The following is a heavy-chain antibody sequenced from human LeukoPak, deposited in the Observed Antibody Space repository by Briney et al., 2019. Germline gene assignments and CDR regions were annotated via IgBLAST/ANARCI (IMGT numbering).Heavy chain of an antibody. CDR1: GYTFTSYY. CDR2: INPNSGGT. J-gene: IGHJ4*02. Sequence: GASVKVSGKASGYTFTSYYMHWVRQAPGQGLEWMGWINPNSGGTNYAQKFQGRVTMTRDTSISTAYMELSRLRSDDAAVYYCASLYYDFWSGYPLYWGQGTLVTVSS. D-gene: IGHD3-3*01. V-gene: IGHV1-2*02. CDR3: ASLYYDFWSGYPLY.